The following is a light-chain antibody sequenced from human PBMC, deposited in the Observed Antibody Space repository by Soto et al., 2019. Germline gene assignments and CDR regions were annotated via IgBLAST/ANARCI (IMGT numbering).Light chain of an antibody. CDR2: VESGGTY. J-gene: IGLJ1*01. V-gene: IGLV4-60*03. Sequence: QAVLTQSSSASASLGSSVKLTCTLSSGHSDYSIAWHQQQPGKAPRYLMKVESGGTYNKGSGVPDRFSGSSSGADRYLTISNLQSEDEADYNCETWDSYTHVFGTGTKLTVL. CDR1: SGHSDYS. CDR3: ETWDSYTHV.